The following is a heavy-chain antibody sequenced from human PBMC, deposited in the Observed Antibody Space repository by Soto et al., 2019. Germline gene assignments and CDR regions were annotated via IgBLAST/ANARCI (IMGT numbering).Heavy chain of an antibody. CDR1: GFTFSSYW. CDR2: IKQDGSEK. V-gene: IGHV3-7*01. D-gene: IGHD3-10*01. CDR3: VRERECDSGSYQFDY. J-gene: IGHJ4*02. Sequence: GGSLRLSCAASGFTFSSYWMSWVRQAPGKGLEWVANIKQDGSEKYYVDSVKDRFTISRDNAKNSLYLQRNSLRAEDTAVYYCVRERECDSGSYQFDYWGQGTLVTVSS.